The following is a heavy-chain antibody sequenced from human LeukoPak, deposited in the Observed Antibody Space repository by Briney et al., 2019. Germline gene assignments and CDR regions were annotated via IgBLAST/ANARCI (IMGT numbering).Heavy chain of an antibody. CDR3: ARGIAAAGSFKY. CDR1: GGSISSSSYY. Sequence: PSETLPLTCTVSGGSISSSSYYWGWIRQPPGEGLEWIGSIYYSGSTYYNPSLKSRVTISVDTSKNQFSLKLSSVTAADTAVYYCARGIAAAGSFKYWGQGTLVTVSS. V-gene: IGHV4-39*01. J-gene: IGHJ4*02. CDR2: IYYSGST. D-gene: IGHD6-13*01.